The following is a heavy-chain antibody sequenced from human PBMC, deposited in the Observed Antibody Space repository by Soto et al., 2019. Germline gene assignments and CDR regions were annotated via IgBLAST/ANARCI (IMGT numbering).Heavy chain of an antibody. J-gene: IGHJ5*02. D-gene: IGHD6-13*01. CDR3: ARSYSSSCCWFDP. Sequence: ASVKVSCKASGYTVTGYYMHWVRQAPGQGLEWMGWINPNSGGTNYAQKFQGRVTMTRDTSIRTAYMELSRLRSDDTAVYYCARSYSSSCCWFDPWGKGTLVTVSS. CDR2: INPNSGGT. V-gene: IGHV1-2*02. CDR1: GYTVTGYY.